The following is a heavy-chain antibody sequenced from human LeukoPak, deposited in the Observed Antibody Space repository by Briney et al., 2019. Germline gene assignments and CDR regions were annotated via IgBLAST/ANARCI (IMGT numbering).Heavy chain of an antibody. J-gene: IGHJ4*02. V-gene: IGHV1-69*04. CDR3: ARQGSKVYYYGSEIFDY. CDR1: GGTFSSYA. D-gene: IGHD3-10*01. CDR2: IIPILGIA. Sequence: SVKVSCKTSGGTFSSYAISWVRQAPGQGLEWMGRIIPILGIANYAQKFQGRVTITADKSTSTAYMELSSLRSEDTAVYYCARQGSKVYYYGSEIFDYWGQGTLVTVSS.